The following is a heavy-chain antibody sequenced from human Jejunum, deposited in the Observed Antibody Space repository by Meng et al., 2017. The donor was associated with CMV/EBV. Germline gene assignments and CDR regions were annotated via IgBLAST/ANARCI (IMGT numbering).Heavy chain of an antibody. CDR2: IRNDGSTR. CDR3: AKVEVSAGTTASSFDI. D-gene: IGHD3-10*01. CDR1: FNFSIYG. J-gene: IGHJ3*02. V-gene: IGHV3-30*02. Sequence: FNFSIYGLYWVRQGPGRGLEWVAFIRNDGSTRYYADSVKGRFTVSRDNSKNTLYLQMDSLSAEDTAVYYCAKVEVSAGTTASSFDIWGHGTSVTVSS.